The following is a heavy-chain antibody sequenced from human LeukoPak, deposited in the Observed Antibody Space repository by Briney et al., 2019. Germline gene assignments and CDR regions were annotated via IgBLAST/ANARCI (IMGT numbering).Heavy chain of an antibody. CDR2: IDPSDSYT. CDR1: GYSFTSYW. V-gene: IGHV5-10-1*01. CDR3: AIKYYYYYGMDV. Sequence: GGSLKISCKGSGYSFTSYWISWVRQMPGKGLEWMGRIDPSDSYTNYSPSFQGHVTISADKSISTAYLQWSSLKASDTAMYYCAIKYYYYYGMDVWGQGTTVTVSS. J-gene: IGHJ6*02.